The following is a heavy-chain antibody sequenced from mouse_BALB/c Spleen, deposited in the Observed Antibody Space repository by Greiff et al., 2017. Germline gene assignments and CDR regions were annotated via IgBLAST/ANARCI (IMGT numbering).Heavy chain of an antibody. CDR1: GFTFSSYA. V-gene: IGHV5-6-5*01. D-gene: IGHD1-2*01. CDR3: ARGNYGTCYFDY. J-gene: IGHJ2*01. CDR2: ICSGGST. Sequence: EVQVVESGGGLVKPGGSLKLSCAASGFTFSSYAMSWVRQTPEKRLEWVASICSGGSTYYPASVMGRFTISRGNARNNLYLQMSSLRSEDTAVYYCARGNYGTCYFDYWGQGTTLTVSS.